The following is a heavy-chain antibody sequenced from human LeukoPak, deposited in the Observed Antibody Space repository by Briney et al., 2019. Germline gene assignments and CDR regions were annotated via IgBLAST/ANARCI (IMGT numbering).Heavy chain of an antibody. CDR1: GGPFSGYY. CDR3: ARGEFGYYYDSSAYTAFDY. D-gene: IGHD3-22*01. Sequence: SETLSLTCAVYGGPFSGYYWSWIRQLPGKGLEWIGEINHSGSTNYNPSFKSRVTISVDTSKNQFSLKLSSVTAADTAVYYCARGEFGYYYDSSAYTAFDYWGQGTLVTVSS. V-gene: IGHV4-34*01. J-gene: IGHJ4*02. CDR2: INHSGST.